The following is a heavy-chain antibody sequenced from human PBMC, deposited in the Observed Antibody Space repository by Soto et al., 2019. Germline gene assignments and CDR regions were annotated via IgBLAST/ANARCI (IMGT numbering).Heavy chain of an antibody. Sequence: QVQLQETGPGLVKPSQTLSLTCPVSGGSLSSGGYYWRWIRQPPGKGMYWVGHIYYSARTYYNPSLKGRVSLSLHTSKNQFPQQLSSVSAPDPAVCHWASSLPHVYGDYDSYYYHYGMDGLGQAITVTVSS. CDR1: GGSLSSGGYY. CDR2: IYYSART. V-gene: IGHV4-31*03. D-gene: IGHD4-17*01. J-gene: IGHJ6*02. CDR3: ASSLPHVYGDYDSYYYHYGMDG.